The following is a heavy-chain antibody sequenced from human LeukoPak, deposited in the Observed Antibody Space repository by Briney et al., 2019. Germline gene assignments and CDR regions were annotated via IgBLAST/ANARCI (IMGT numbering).Heavy chain of an antibody. CDR1: GFTFSNYA. CDR3: AKDTGQWPVRTFDY. D-gene: IGHD6-19*01. J-gene: IGHJ4*02. CDR2: ISGSGGTT. Sequence: GGSLRLSCAASGFTFSNYAMSWVRQAPGKGLEWVSGISGSGGTTYYTVSVKGRFAISRDNSKNTLYLQMNNLRAEDTALYYCAKDTGQWPVRTFDYWGQGTLVTVSS. V-gene: IGHV3-23*01.